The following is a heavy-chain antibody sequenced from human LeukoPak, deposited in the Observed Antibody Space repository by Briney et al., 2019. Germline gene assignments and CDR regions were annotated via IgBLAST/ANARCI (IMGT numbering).Heavy chain of an antibody. CDR2: ISSSSSYI. V-gene: IGHV3-21*01. D-gene: IGHD3-10*01. CDR1: GFTFSSYG. J-gene: IGHJ4*02. Sequence: PGGSLGLSCAASGFTFSSYGMHWVRQAPGKGLEWVSSISSSSSYIYYADSVKGRFTISRDNTKNSLYLQMNSLRAEDTAVYYCARGRLAQSGDFDYWGQGTLVTVSS. CDR3: ARGRLAQSGDFDY.